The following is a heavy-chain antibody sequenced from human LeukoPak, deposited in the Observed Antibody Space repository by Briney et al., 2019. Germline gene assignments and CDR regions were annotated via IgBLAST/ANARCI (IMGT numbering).Heavy chain of an antibody. J-gene: IGHJ6*02. CDR1: GYTFTGYY. Sequence: GASVKVSCKASGYTFTGYYMHWVRQAPGQGLEWMGWINPNSGSTNYAQKFQGWVTMTRDTSISTAYMELSRLRSDDTAVYYCARGLAVEMATMYYYYGMDVWGQGTTVTVSS. D-gene: IGHD5-24*01. CDR2: INPNSGST. V-gene: IGHV1-2*04. CDR3: ARGLAVEMATMYYYYGMDV.